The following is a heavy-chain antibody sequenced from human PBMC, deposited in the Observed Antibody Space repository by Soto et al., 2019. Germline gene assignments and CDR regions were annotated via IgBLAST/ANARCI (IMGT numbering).Heavy chain of an antibody. D-gene: IGHD3-10*01. J-gene: IGHJ4*02. CDR2: FRSGGDDDTT. CDR1: GFTFSSYS. Sequence: GSLRLSCAASGFTFSSYSMSWVRQAPGKGLEWVSGFRSGGDDDTTYYADSVRGRFTISRDNSKNTLFLQMNSLRAEDTAIYYCATKVNSGSGSQFFDYWGQGTLVTVSS. V-gene: IGHV3-23*01. CDR3: ATKVNSGSGSQFFDY.